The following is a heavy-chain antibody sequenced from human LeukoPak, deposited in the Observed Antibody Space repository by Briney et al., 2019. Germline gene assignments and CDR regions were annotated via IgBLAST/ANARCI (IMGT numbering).Heavy chain of an antibody. V-gene: IGHV3-30*04. CDR2: ISYDGSNK. Sequence: GGSLRLSCAASGFTFSSYAMHWVRQAPGKGLEWVAVISYDGSNKYYADSVKGRFTISRDNSKNTLYLQMNSLRAEDTAVYYCARDGYNHYGRAPDYWGQGTLVTVSS. CDR1: GFTFSSYA. J-gene: IGHJ4*02. D-gene: IGHD5-24*01. CDR3: ARDGYNHYGRAPDY.